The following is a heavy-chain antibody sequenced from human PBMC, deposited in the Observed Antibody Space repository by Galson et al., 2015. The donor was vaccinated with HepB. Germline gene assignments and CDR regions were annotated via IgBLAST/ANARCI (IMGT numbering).Heavy chain of an antibody. CDR1: GGTFSSYA. D-gene: IGHD2-2*01. V-gene: IGHV1-69*13. J-gene: IGHJ3*02. CDR2: IIPIFGTA. Sequence: SVKVSCKASGGTFSSYAISWVRQAPGQGLEWMGGIIPIFGTANYAQKFQGRVTITADESTSTAYMELSSLRSEDTAVYYCARGYCSSTSCYPRSVSGAFDIWGQGTMVTVSS. CDR3: ARGYCSSTSCYPRSVSGAFDI.